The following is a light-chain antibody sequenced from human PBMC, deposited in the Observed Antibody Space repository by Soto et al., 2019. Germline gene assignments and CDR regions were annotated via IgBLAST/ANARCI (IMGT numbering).Light chain of an antibody. CDR2: DAS. Sequence: IQMTLSPFFLSASVGDRVTITCQASQNINNYLNWYQQKPGRAPKLLIYDASNLEAGVPSRFRGSGSGTDFTFTISRLQPEDLATYYCQQYENLPTFGQGTRLEIK. J-gene: IGKJ5*01. CDR1: QNINNY. CDR3: QQYENLPT. V-gene: IGKV1-33*01.